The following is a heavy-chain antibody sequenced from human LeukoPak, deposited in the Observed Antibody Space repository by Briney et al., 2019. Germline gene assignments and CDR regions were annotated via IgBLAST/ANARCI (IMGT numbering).Heavy chain of an antibody. CDR1: GYNFAEYW. D-gene: IGHD3-22*01. J-gene: IGHJ4*02. CDR2: IYPGGSDT. Sequence: GESLKISCKGSGYNFAEYWIGWVRQMPGKGLEWVAFIYPGGSDTRYSPSFQGQVTISADKSISTAYLQWSSLKASDTAMYYCARPHYYDSSGYIDYWGQGTLVTVPS. V-gene: IGHV5-51*01. CDR3: ARPHYYDSSGYIDY.